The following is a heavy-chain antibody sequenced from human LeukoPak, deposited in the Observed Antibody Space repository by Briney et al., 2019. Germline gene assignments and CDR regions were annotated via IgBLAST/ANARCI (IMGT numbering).Heavy chain of an antibody. Sequence: GAPVKVSCKASGYSFTNFGITWVRQAPGQGLEWMGWISPYNGQTTYAQRFLGRIIMTTDTSTTTAYLQLRSLRSDDTAVFYCARLRGAPGAAVPFDYWGQGTLVTVSS. V-gene: IGHV1-18*01. D-gene: IGHD4-17*01. CDR3: ARLRGAPGAAVPFDY. CDR1: GYSFTNFG. J-gene: IGHJ4*02. CDR2: ISPYNGQT.